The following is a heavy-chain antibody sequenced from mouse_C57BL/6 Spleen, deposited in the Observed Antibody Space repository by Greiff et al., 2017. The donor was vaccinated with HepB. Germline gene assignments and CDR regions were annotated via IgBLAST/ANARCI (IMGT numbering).Heavy chain of an antibody. CDR2: ISSGSSTI. J-gene: IGHJ2*01. D-gene: IGHD2-4*01. V-gene: IGHV5-17*01. CDR1: GFTFSDYG. Sequence: EVNVVESGGGLVKPGGSLKLSCAASGFTFSDYGMHWVRQAREKGLEWVAYISSGSSTIYYADTVKGRFTISRDNAKNTLFLQMTSLRSEDTAMYYCARGDYDGLDYWGQGTTLTVSS. CDR3: ARGDYDGLDY.